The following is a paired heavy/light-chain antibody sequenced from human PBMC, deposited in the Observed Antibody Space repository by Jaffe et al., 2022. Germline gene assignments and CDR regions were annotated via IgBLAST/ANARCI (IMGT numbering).Light chain of an antibody. CDR3: QQSYSTPRALT. CDR1: QSISSY. V-gene: IGKV1-39*01. J-gene: IGKJ4*01. CDR2: AAS. Sequence: DIQMTQSPSSLSASVGDRVTITCRASQSISSYLNWYQQKPGKAPKLLIYAASSLQSGVPSRFSGSGSGTDFTLTISSLQPEDFATYYCQQSYSTPRALTFGGGTKVEIK.
Heavy chain of an antibody. Sequence: QVQLVQSGSELKKPGASVKVSCKASGYTFTSYAMNWVRQAPGQGLEWMGWINTNTGNPTYAQGFTGRFVFSLDTSVSTAYLQISSLKAEDTAVYYCARFLTPYYYGSGSYPYYFDYWGQGTLVTVSS. CDR1: GYTFTSYA. V-gene: IGHV7-4-1*02. D-gene: IGHD3-10*01. J-gene: IGHJ4*02. CDR2: INTNTGNP. CDR3: ARFLTPYYYGSGSYPYYFDY.